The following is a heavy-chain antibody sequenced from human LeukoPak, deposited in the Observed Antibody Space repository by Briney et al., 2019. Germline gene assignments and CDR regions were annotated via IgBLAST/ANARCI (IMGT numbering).Heavy chain of an antibody. CDR1: GYTFTSYA. CDR2: INTNTGNP. Sequence: WASVKVSCKASGYTFTSYAMNWVRQAPGQGLEWMGWINTNTGNPTYAQGFTGRFVFSLDTSVSTAYLQISSLKAEDAAVYYCARVTSYGSDYYYYYGMDVWGQGTTDTVSS. V-gene: IGHV7-4-1*02. CDR3: ARVTSYGSDYYYYYGMDV. J-gene: IGHJ6*02. D-gene: IGHD5-18*01.